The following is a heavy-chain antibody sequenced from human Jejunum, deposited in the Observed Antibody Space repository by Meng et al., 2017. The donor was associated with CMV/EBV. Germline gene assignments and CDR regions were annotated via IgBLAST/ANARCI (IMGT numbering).Heavy chain of an antibody. J-gene: IGHJ4*02. D-gene: IGHD5-24*01. CDR1: GLTFGAYR. V-gene: IGHV3-74*01. CDR2: IKPGGSTT. CDR3: ATAGNYRLDT. Sequence: CEACGLTFGAYRVHWVRQAPGTGLVWVSRIKPGGSTTNYAESVKGRFSNSRDNAKNTLYLQMNSLRADDTAVYYCATAGNYRLDTWGQGTLVTVSS.